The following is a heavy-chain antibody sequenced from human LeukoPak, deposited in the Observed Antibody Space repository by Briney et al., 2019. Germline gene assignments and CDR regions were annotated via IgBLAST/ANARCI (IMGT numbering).Heavy chain of an antibody. CDR1: GFTFSSYS. D-gene: IGHD6-13*01. J-gene: IGHJ4*02. CDR3: ARYHSSSWYYNY. CDR2: ISSSSSYI. V-gene: IGHV3-21*01. Sequence: GGPLRLSCAASGFTFSSYSMNWVRQAPGKGLEWVSSISSSSSYIYCADSVKGRFTISRDNAKNSLYLQMNSLRAEDTAVYYCARYHSSSWYYNYWGQGTLVTVSS.